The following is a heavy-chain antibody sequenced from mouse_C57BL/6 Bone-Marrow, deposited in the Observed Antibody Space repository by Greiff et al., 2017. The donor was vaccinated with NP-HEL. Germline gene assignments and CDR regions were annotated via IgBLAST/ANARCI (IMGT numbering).Heavy chain of an antibody. CDR2: INPNNGGT. CDR1: GYTFTDYY. CDR3: ARYGVYYGSSYSFDY. V-gene: IGHV1-26*01. J-gene: IGHJ2*01. Sequence: EVQLQQSGPELVKPGASVKISCKASGYTFTDYYMNWVKQSHGKSLEWIGDINPNNGGTSYNQKFKGKATLTVDKSSSTAYMELRSLTSEDSAVYYCARYGVYYGSSYSFDYWGQGTTLTVSS. D-gene: IGHD1-1*01.